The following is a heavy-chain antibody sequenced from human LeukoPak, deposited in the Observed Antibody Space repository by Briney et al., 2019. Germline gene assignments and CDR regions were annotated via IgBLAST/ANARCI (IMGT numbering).Heavy chain of an antibody. CDR2: INEGANVK. D-gene: IGHD2/OR15-2a*01. J-gene: IGHJ6*04. CDR1: GFTFSAYW. Sequence: GGSLRLSCAASGFTFSAYWMTWVRQAPGKGLEWLANINEGANVKFYVDSVKGRFIISRDNTKNSLYLQMSILRAEDTAVYYCTNLPVLGMDVWGKGTTVTVSS. V-gene: IGHV3-7*01. CDR3: TNLPVLGMDV.